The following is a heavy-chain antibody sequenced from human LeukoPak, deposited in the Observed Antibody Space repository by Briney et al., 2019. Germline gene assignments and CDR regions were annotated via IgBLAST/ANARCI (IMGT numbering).Heavy chain of an antibody. CDR1: GGSISSGGYY. J-gene: IGHJ6*03. D-gene: IGHD2-2*01. V-gene: IGHV4-30-2*01. CDR3: ARDIGFLGSSTSLRYYYYYMDV. Sequence: TSETLSLTCTVSGGSISSGGYYWSWIRQPPGKGLEWIGYIYHSGSTYYNPSLKSRVTISVDRSKNQFSLKLSSVTAADTAVYYCARDIGFLGSSTSLRYYYYYMDVWGKGTTVTVSS. CDR2: IYHSGST.